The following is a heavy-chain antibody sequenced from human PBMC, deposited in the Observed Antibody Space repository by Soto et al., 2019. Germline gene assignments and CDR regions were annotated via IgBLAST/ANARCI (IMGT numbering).Heavy chain of an antibody. CDR2: ISDDGSKK. V-gene: IGHV3-30-3*01. CDR1: RFTFSSYS. Sequence: QVQLVESGGGVVQPGRSLRLSCVASRFTFSSYSMNWVRQAPGKGLEWVAVISDDGSKKYYADSVKGRFTISRYQSKNTLYLQMNSLRAEDTAVYYCARDTYHYGSGSPLGYWGQGTLVTVSS. CDR3: ARDTYHYGSGSPLGY. D-gene: IGHD3-10*01. J-gene: IGHJ4*02.